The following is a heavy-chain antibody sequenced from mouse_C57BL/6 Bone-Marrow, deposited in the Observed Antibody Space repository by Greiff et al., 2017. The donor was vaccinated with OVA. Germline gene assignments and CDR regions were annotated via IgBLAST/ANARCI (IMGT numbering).Heavy chain of an antibody. CDR2: IRSKSNNYAT. D-gene: IGHD1-1*02. Sequence: EVQGVESGGGLVQPKGSLKLSCAASGFSFNTYAMNWVCQAPGKGLEWVARIRSKSNNYATYYAVTVKDRFTISRDYSESLLYLQINNLNTEYTAMYYSVICGIYYHYAMDYWGQGTSVTVSS. CDR1: GFSFNTYA. J-gene: IGHJ4*01. V-gene: IGHV10-1*01. CDR3: VICGIYYHYAMDY.